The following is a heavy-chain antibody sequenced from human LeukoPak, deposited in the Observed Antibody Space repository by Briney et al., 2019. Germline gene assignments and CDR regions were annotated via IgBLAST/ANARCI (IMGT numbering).Heavy chain of an antibody. CDR2: LRSKAYGGTT. Sequence: PGGSLRLSCTASGFTFGDYAMSWVRQAPGKGLEWVGFLRSKAYGGTTEYAASVKCRFTISRDDSKSIAYLQMNSLKTEDTAVYYCTREVEDVVGTFYYYYGMDVWGQGTTVTVSS. J-gene: IGHJ6*02. D-gene: IGHD6-19*01. CDR1: GFTFGDYA. V-gene: IGHV3-49*04. CDR3: TREVEDVVGTFYYYYGMDV.